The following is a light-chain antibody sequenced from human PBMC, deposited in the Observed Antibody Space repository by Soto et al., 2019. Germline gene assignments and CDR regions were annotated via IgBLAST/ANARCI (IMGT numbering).Light chain of an antibody. V-gene: IGKV2-28*01. Sequence: DIVMIQSPLALPVTPGEPASISCRSSQSLLHSNGYNYLDWYLQQPGQSPQLLIFLGSNRASGVPDRFSGSGSGTDLTLKISRVEAGDVGIYYCMQSLQAPQLTFGGGTRVEIK. CDR1: QSLLHSNGYNY. J-gene: IGKJ4*01. CDR2: LGS. CDR3: MQSLQAPQLT.